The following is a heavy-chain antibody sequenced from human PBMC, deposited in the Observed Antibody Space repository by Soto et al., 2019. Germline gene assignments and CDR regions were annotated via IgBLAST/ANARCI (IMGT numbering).Heavy chain of an antibody. Sequence: AGGSLRLSCAASGFSFSDYGMHWVRQAPGKGLEWVAVISSGGSKKYYVDSVKGRFTISRDNSKNTLYLQMNSLRAEDTAVYYCAEDTLSVIHGGSYFNYWGQGTLVTVPS. J-gene: IGHJ4*02. V-gene: IGHV3-30*18. D-gene: IGHD1-26*01. CDR1: GFSFSDYG. CDR2: ISSGGSKK. CDR3: AEDTLSVIHGGSYFNY.